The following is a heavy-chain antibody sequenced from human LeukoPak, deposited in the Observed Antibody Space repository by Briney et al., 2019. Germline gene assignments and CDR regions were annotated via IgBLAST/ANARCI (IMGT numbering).Heavy chain of an antibody. Sequence: SETLPLTCTVSGGSISNYCWSWIRQLAGNGLEWIGRICATGSSNYNPFLKSRVTMSVDTSKKQFSLKLSSVTAADTAVYYCARDREVGRDNAISWFDPWGQGILVTVSS. CDR2: ICATGSS. CDR1: GGSISNYC. J-gene: IGHJ5*02. D-gene: IGHD1-26*01. CDR3: ARDREVGRDNAISWFDP. V-gene: IGHV4-4*07.